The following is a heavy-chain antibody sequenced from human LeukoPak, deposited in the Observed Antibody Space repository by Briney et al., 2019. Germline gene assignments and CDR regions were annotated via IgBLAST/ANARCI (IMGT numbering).Heavy chain of an antibody. CDR1: GFTFSSYS. V-gene: IGHV3-21*01. Sequence: GSLRLSCAASGFTFSSYSMNWVRQAPGKGLEWVSSISSSSSYIYYADSVKGRFTISRDNAKNSLYLQVNSLRAEDTAVYYCAREYCSSTSCYRFDYWGQGTLVTVSS. J-gene: IGHJ4*02. D-gene: IGHD2-2*01. CDR3: AREYCSSTSCYRFDY. CDR2: ISSSSSYI.